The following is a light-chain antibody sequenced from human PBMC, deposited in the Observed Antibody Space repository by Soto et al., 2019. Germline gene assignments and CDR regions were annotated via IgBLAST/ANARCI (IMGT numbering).Light chain of an antibody. CDR3: QQYDNLPLLT. J-gene: IGKJ4*01. CDR1: QDISNY. Sequence: DIQMTQSPSSLSASVGDRVTITCQASQDISNYLNWYQQKPGKAPKLLLYDASNLETGVPSRFSGSGYRTDFTFTISSLQPEDIATYYCQQYDNLPLLTFGGGTKVEIK. V-gene: IGKV1-33*01. CDR2: DAS.